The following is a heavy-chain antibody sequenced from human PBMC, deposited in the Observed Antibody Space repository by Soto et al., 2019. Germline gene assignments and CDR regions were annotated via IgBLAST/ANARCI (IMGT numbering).Heavy chain of an antibody. CDR1: GFTFSSYA. J-gene: IGHJ3*02. Sequence: GGSLRLSCAASGFTFSSYAMSWVRQAPGKGLEWVSAISGSGGSTYYADSVKGRLTISRDNSKNTLYLQMNSLRAEDTAVYYCAKCLDKGYSSSCKGAFDIWGQGTMVTVSS. CDR2: ISGSGGST. D-gene: IGHD6-13*01. CDR3: AKCLDKGYSSSCKGAFDI. V-gene: IGHV3-23*01.